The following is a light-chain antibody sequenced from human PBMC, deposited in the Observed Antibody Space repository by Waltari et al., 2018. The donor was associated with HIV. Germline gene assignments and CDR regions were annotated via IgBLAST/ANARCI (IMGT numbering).Light chain of an antibody. Sequence: NFMLTQPPSVSSSPGKTVTISCTRTSGNIATNYVQWFQKRPGSPPTGLIFEDNEKRPGGPGRFSGSLDSSSNSASLTISGLQAEDEAEYYCHSYDRSNLWVFGGGTKLTVL. V-gene: IGLV6-57*01. CDR3: HSYDRSNLWV. CDR1: SGNIATNY. J-gene: IGLJ3*02. CDR2: EDN.